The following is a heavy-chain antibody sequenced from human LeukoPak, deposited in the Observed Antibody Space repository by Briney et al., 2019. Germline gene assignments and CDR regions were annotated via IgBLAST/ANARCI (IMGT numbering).Heavy chain of an antibody. CDR1: GGSFSGYY. J-gene: IGHJ6*03. Sequence: PSETLSLTCAVYGGSFSGYYWSWIRQPPGKGLEWIGGINHSGSTNYNPSLKSRVTISVDTSKNQFSLKLSSVTAADTAVYYCARGRVRAARKYYYYMDVWGKGTTVTVSS. D-gene: IGHD6-6*01. V-gene: IGHV4-34*01. CDR2: INHSGST. CDR3: ARGRVRAARKYYYYMDV.